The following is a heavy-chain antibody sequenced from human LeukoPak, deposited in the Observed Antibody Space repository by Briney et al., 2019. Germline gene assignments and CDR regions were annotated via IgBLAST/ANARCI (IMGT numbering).Heavy chain of an antibody. CDR3: ARGGDILTGYYNGNWFDP. Sequence: GGSLRLSCAASGFTFSSYGMHWVRQAPGKGLEWVAVIRYDGSNKYYADSVKGRFTISRDNSKNTLYLQMNSLRAEDTAVYHCARGGDILTGYYNGNWFDPWGQGTLVTVSS. CDR2: IRYDGSNK. CDR1: GFTFSSYG. D-gene: IGHD3-9*01. J-gene: IGHJ5*02. V-gene: IGHV3-33*01.